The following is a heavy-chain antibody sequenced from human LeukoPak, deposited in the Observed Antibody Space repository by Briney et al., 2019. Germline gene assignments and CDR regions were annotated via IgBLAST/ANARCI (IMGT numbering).Heavy chain of an antibody. CDR2: IYHSGST. J-gene: IGHJ4*02. D-gene: IGHD5-18*01. Sequence: PSETLSLTCAVSGGSISSGGYSWSWLRQPPGKGLEWIGYIYHSGSTYYNPSLKSRVTISVDRSKNQFSLKLSSVTAADTAVYYCARCGYSYAFDYWGQGTLVTVSS. CDR1: GGSISSGGYS. CDR3: ARCGYSYAFDY. V-gene: IGHV4-30-2*01.